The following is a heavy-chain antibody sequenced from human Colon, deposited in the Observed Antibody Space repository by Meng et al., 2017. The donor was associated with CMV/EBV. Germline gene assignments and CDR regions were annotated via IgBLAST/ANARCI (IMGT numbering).Heavy chain of an antibody. V-gene: IGHV1-3*04. D-gene: IGHD6-19*01. Sequence: SCKASGFTFNTYSIHWVRQAPGQRLEWMGWVNTGKGNTKYSRNFQGRVTITRDSSATTTYMELNSLTSEDTAVYYCARGYTSGCRDYWGQGTLVTVSS. CDR1: GFTFNTYS. CDR2: VNTGKGNT. CDR3: ARGYTSGCRDY. J-gene: IGHJ4*02.